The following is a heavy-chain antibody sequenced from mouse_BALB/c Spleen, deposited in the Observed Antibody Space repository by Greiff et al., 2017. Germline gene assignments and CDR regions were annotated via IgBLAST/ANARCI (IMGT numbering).Heavy chain of an antibody. CDR1: GFSFTSYG. D-gene: IGHD4-1*01. J-gene: IGHJ1*01. CDR3: ARGVTGTDIDV. CDR2: IWAGGST. Sequence: VQLVESGPGLVAPSPSLSITCTVSGFSFTSYGVHWVRQPPGKGLEWLGVIWAGGSTNYNSALMSRLSISKDNSTSQVFLKMNSLQTDDTAMYYCARGVTGTDIDVWGAGTTVTVSS. V-gene: IGHV2-9*02.